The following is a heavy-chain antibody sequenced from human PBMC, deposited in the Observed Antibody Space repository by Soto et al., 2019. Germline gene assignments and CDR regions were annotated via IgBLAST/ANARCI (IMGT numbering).Heavy chain of an antibody. CDR3: ARGGVFFFAAPTNPFDY. CDR2: MNPNSGNT. J-gene: IGHJ4*02. V-gene: IGHV1-8*01. Sequence: QVQLVQSGAEVKKPGASVKVSCKASGYTFTSYDINWVRQATGQGLEWMGWMNPNSGNTGYAQKFQGRVTMTRNTSISTAYMELSSLRSEDTAVYYCARGGVFFFAAPTNPFDYWGQGTLVTASS. D-gene: IGHD3-10*01. CDR1: GYTFTSYD.